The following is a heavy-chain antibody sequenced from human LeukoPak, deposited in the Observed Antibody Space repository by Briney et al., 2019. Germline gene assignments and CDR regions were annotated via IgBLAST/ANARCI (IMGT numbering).Heavy chain of an antibody. D-gene: IGHD4-17*01. CDR3: ARDLPLGDYGGAFDI. CDR2: ISSSGSTI. Sequence: AGSLRLSCAASGFTFSIYEMNWVRQAPGKGLGWVSYISSSGSTIYYADSVKGRFTISRDNAKNSVYLHMNSLRAEDTAVYYCARDLPLGDYGGAFDIWGQGTMVTVSS. CDR1: GFTFSIYE. J-gene: IGHJ3*02. V-gene: IGHV3-48*03.